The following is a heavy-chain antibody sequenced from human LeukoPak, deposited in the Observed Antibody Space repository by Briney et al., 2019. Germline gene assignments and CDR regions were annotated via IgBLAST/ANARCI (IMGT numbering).Heavy chain of an antibody. J-gene: IGHJ4*02. CDR3: ARLRDYFDY. Sequence: PSETLSLTCTVPGGSISSYYWSWIRQPPGKGLEWIGYIYYSGSTNYNPSLKSRATISVDTSKNQFSLELSSVTAADTAVYYCARLRDYFDYWGQGTLVTVSS. CDR2: IYYSGST. V-gene: IGHV4-59*08. CDR1: GGSISSYY.